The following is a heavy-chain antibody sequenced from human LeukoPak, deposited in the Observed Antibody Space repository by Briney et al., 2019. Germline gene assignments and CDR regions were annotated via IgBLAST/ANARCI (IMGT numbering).Heavy chain of an antibody. J-gene: IGHJ5*02. CDR3: ARDRGVVPAATHWFDP. V-gene: IGHV1-46*01. CDR1: GYTFTSYY. CDR2: INPSGGST. D-gene: IGHD2-2*01. Sequence: ASVKVSCKASGYTFTSYYMHWVRQAPGQGLEWMGIINPSGGSTSYAQKFQGRATMTRDMSTSTVYMELSSLRSEDTAVYYCARDRGVVPAATHWFDPWGQGTLVTVSS.